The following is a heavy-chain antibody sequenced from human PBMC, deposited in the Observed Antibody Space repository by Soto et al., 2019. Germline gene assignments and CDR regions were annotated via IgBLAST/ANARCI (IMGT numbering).Heavy chain of an antibody. D-gene: IGHD1-26*01. Sequence: QVQLVQSGAEVKKPGSSVKVSCKASGGTFSSYAISWVRQAPGQGLEWMGGIIPIFGTAKYAQKFQGRVTINADESTSKAYMELSSLRSEATAVYDCARGAVGATGWFDPWGQGTLVTVSS. V-gene: IGHV1-69*01. J-gene: IGHJ5*02. CDR2: IIPIFGTA. CDR3: ARGAVGATGWFDP. CDR1: GGTFSSYA.